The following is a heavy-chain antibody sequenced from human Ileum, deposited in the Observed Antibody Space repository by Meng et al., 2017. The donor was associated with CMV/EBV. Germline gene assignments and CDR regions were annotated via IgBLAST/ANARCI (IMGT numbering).Heavy chain of an antibody. V-gene: IGHV1-69*10. CDR2: IIPILGIT. D-gene: IGHD2-2*01. CDR3: ARDDGYCTTPDCYDLDY. J-gene: IGHJ4*01. Sequence: SVTVSCKASGGTFSNYAISWVRQAPGQGLEWMGGIIPILGITNYAQQFQGKFTITADKSTSTASMELSSLRSEDTAVYYCARDDGYCTTPDCYDLDYWGPGTLVTVSS. CDR1: GGTFSNYA.